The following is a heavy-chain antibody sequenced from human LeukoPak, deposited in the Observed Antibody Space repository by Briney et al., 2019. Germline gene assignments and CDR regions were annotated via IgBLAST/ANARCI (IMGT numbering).Heavy chain of an antibody. CDR2: IKSKTDGGTT. J-gene: IGHJ4*02. CDR1: GFTFSNAW. D-gene: IGHD2-2*01. CDR3: TTRRGCSSTSCYVFDY. V-gene: IGHV3-15*01. Sequence: GGSLRLSCVASGFTFSNAWMSWVRQAPGKGLEWVDRIKSKTDGGTTDYAAPVKGRFTISRDDSKNTLYLQMNSLKTEDTAVYYCTTRRGCSSTSCYVFDYWGQGTLVTVSS.